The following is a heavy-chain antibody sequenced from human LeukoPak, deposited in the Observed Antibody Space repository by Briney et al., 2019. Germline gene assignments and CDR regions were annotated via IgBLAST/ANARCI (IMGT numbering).Heavy chain of an antibody. CDR1: GFTFSSYS. CDR2: ISSSSYI. Sequence: GGSLRLSCAASGFTFSSYSMNWVRQAPGKGLEWVSSISSSSYIYYADSVKGRFTISRDNAKNSLYLQMNSLRAEDTAVYYCARDDPEASYCSGGSCYPINNYYYYGMDVWGQGTTVTVSS. D-gene: IGHD2-15*01. V-gene: IGHV3-21*01. J-gene: IGHJ6*02. CDR3: ARDDPEASYCSGGSCYPINNYYYYGMDV.